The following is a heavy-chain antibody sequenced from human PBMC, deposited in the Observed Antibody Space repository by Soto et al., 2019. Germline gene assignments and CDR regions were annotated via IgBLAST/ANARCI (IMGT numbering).Heavy chain of an antibody. CDR1: GGSISSGGYY. CDR3: ARAPPSGVLLWFGELDY. CDR2: IYYSGST. J-gene: IGHJ4*02. D-gene: IGHD3-10*01. V-gene: IGHV4-31*03. Sequence: SETLSLTCTVSGGSISSGGYYWSWIRQHPGKGLEWIGYIYYSGSTYYNPSLKSRVTISVDTSKNQFSLKLSSVTAADTAVYYCARAPPSGVLLWFGELDYWGQGTLVTVSS.